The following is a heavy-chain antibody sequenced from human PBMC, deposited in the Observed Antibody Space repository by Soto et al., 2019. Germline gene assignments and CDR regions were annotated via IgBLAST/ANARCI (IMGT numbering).Heavy chain of an antibody. J-gene: IGHJ4*02. CDR3: ARTPTRPDYDYVWGSPTKTDYYFDY. D-gene: IGHD3-16*01. CDR2: INHSGST. CDR1: GGSFSGYY. V-gene: IGHV4-34*01. Sequence: SETLSLTCAVYGGSFSGYYWSWIRQPPGKGLEWIGEINHSGSTNYNPSLKSRVTISVDKSKNQFSLKLSSVTAADTAVYYCARTPTRPDYDYVWGSPTKTDYYFDYWGQGTLVTVSS.